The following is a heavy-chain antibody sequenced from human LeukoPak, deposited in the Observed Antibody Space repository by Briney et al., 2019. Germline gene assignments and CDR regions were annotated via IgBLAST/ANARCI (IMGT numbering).Heavy chain of an antibody. V-gene: IGHV1-24*01. CDR2: FDPEDGEI. D-gene: IGHD3-10*01. Sequence: ASVKVSCKVSGYTLTELSMHWVRQAPGKGLEWMGGFDPEDGEIIYAQKFQGRVTMTEDTSTDTAYMELSSLRSEDTAVYYCATGTTGGYGSGSYFLFDYWGQGTLVTVSS. CDR1: GYTLTELS. J-gene: IGHJ4*02. CDR3: ATGTTGGYGSGSYFLFDY.